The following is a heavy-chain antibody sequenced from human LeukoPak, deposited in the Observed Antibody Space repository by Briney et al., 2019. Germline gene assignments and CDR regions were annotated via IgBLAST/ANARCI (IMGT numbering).Heavy chain of an antibody. Sequence: SETLSLTCGVSGGSVSSTNWWTWIRQPPGKGLEWIGEVHLDGRTNYNPSLKSRLTISVDLSENHISLKLTSVTAADTAVYYCAREGGFFRPLDYSGQGTLVTVSS. CDR3: AREGGFFRPLDY. CDR1: GGSVSSTNW. J-gene: IGHJ4*02. CDR2: VHLDGRT. V-gene: IGHV4-4*02. D-gene: IGHD3-3*01.